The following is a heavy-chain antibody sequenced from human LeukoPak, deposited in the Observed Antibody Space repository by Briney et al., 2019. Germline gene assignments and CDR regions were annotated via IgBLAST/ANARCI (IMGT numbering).Heavy chain of an antibody. D-gene: IGHD4-17*01. J-gene: IGHJ4*02. CDR2: ISSSSSYI. CDR1: GFTFSSYS. Sequence: GGSLRLSCAASGFTFSSYSMNWVRQAPGKGLEWVSSISSSSSYIYYADSVKGRFTISRDNAKNSLYLQMNSLRAEDTAVYYCAKDPSTVTTFIFDYWGQGTLVTVSS. V-gene: IGHV3-21*01. CDR3: AKDPSTVTTFIFDY.